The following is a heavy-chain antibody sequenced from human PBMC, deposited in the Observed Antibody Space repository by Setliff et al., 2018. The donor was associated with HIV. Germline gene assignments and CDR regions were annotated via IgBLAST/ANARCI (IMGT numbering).Heavy chain of an antibody. J-gene: IGHJ4*02. V-gene: IGHV1-18*01. Sequence: GASVKVSCKTSGYTFSLYSIAWVRQAPGQGLEWMGWISGHNGGTDYDQKLQGRVTMTIDPSTNTAYMELRSLTSDDTAVYYCARTLPQYTNLFDYWGQGTLVTVSS. CDR3: ARTLPQYTNLFDY. CDR1: GYTFSLYS. D-gene: IGHD5-18*01. CDR2: ISGHNGGT.